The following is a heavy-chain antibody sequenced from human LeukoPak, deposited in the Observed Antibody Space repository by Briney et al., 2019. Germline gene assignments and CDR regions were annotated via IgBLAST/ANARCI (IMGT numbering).Heavy chain of an antibody. Sequence: GESLKISCKGSGYSFASYWIAWGRQRPGKGLEWMGVIYPGNSDITYSPSFQGRVTISADKSVSTAYLHWSSLKASDTAIYYCARHLSSITSCPNYWGQGTLVTVSS. V-gene: IGHV5-51*01. D-gene: IGHD2-2*01. J-gene: IGHJ4*02. CDR2: IYPGNSDI. CDR1: GYSFASYW. CDR3: ARHLSSITSCPNY.